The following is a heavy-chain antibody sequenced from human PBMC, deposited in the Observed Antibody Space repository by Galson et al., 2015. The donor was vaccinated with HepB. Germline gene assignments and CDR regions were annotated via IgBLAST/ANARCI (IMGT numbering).Heavy chain of an antibody. V-gene: IGHV3-49*03. CDR3: TCPYYYDNSGSAAFDY. Sequence: SLRLSCAASGFTFGDYAMSWFRQAPGKGLEWLGFIRSKAYGGTTEYAASVRGRFTISRDDSKSTAYLQMNSLRTEDTAVYYCTCPYYYDNSGSAAFDYWGQGTLVTVSS. CDR1: GFTFGDYA. CDR2: IRSKAYGGTT. J-gene: IGHJ4*02. D-gene: IGHD3-22*01.